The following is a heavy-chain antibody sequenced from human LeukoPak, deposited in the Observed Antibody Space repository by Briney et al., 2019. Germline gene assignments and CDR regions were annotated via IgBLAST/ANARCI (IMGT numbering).Heavy chain of an antibody. V-gene: IGHV3-9*01. J-gene: IGHJ4*02. CDR1: GFTFDDHA. CDR3: ARDRGLTVYHFDY. CDR2: ISWNSNKR. Sequence: GGSLRLSCAASGFTFDDHAMHWVRQAPGRGLEWVSGISWNSNKRGYADSVKGRFTISRGNARNSLSLQMNSLRAEDTALYYCARDRGLTVYHFDYWGQGTLVTVSS. D-gene: IGHD3-10*01.